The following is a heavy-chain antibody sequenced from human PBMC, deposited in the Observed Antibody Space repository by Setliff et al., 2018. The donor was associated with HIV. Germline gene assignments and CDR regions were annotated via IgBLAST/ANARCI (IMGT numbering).Heavy chain of an antibody. CDR3: ARGRCSSGWYKDAFDI. CDR2: IYTSGNT. CDR1: GGSISSGSYY. V-gene: IGHV4-61*02. D-gene: IGHD6-19*01. Sequence: PSETLSLTCTVSGGSISSGSYYWSWIRQPAGKGLEWIGRIYTSGNTNYNPSLKSRVTISADTSKKQFSLKLNSVTAADTAVYYCARGRCSSGWYKDAFDIWGQGTMVTVSS. J-gene: IGHJ3*02.